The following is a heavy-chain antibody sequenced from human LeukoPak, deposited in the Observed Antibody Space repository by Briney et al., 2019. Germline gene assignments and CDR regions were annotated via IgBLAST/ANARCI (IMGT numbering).Heavy chain of an antibody. V-gene: IGHV3-74*01. CDR3: ARVEDYSSGWSRKIDYYYYYYMDV. CDR2: INSGGSST. CDR1: GFTFSSYW. J-gene: IGHJ6*03. D-gene: IGHD6-19*01. Sequence: PGGSLRLSCAASGFTFSSYWMHWVRQPPGKGLVWASRINSGGSSTSYADSVKGRFTISRDNAKNTLYLQMNSLRAEDTAVYYCARVEDYSSGWSRKIDYYYYYYMDVWGKGTTVTVSS.